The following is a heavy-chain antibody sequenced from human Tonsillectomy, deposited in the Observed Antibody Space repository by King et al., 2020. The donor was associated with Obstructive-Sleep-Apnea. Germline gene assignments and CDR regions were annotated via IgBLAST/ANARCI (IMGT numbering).Heavy chain of an antibody. D-gene: IGHD3-9*01. CDR1: GFSLSNARMG. Sequence: TLQESGPVLVKPPETLTLTCTVSGFSLSNARMGVSWIRQPPGKALEWLAHIFSNDEKSYSTSLKSRLTISKDTSKSQVVLTMTNMDPVDTATYYCARITYYDILTGYQYYFDYWGQGTLVTVSS. J-gene: IGHJ4*02. CDR2: IFSNDEK. V-gene: IGHV2-26*01. CDR3: ARITYYDILTGYQYYFDY.